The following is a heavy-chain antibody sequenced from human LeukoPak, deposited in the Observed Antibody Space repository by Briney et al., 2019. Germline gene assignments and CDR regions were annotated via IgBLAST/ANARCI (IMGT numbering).Heavy chain of an antibody. Sequence: SGTLSLTCAVSGDSISSNNWWSWVRQPPGKGLEWIGNIYYSGSTNYNHSLKSRVTISVDTSKNQCSLKLSSVTAADTAVYYCARDQDGYNIALGYWGQGTLVTVSS. CDR3: ARDQDGYNIALGY. CDR1: GDSISSNNW. J-gene: IGHJ4*02. V-gene: IGHV4-4*02. CDR2: IYYSGST. D-gene: IGHD5-24*01.